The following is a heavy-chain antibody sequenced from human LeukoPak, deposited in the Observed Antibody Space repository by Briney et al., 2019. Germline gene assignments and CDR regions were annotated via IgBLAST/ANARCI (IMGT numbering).Heavy chain of an antibody. V-gene: IGHV3-74*01. Sequence: PGGSLRLSCAASGFTFSSYWMHWVRHAPGKGLVWVSRINSDGSGTSYANSVKGRFTTSRDNAKNTLYLQMNSLRAEDTAVYYCARTYSGNSGLDYWGQGTLLTVSS. D-gene: IGHD4-23*01. CDR2: INSDGSGT. J-gene: IGHJ4*02. CDR3: ARTYSGNSGLDY. CDR1: GFTFSSYW.